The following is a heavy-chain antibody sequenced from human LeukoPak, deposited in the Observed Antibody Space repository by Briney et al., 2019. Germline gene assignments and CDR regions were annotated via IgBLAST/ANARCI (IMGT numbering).Heavy chain of an antibody. V-gene: IGHV3-30*18. CDR3: AKAQYYYGSGLASS. J-gene: IGHJ4*02. Sequence: PGRSLRLSCAASGFTFSSYGMHWVRQAPGKGLEWVAVISYDGSNKYYADSVKGRFTISRDNSKNTLYLQMNSLRAEDTAVYYCAKAQYYYGSGLASSWGQGTLVTVSS. CDR2: ISYDGSNK. CDR1: GFTFSSYG. D-gene: IGHD3-10*01.